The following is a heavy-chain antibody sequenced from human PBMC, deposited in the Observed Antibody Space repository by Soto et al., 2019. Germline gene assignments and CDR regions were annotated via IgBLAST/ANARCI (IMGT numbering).Heavy chain of an antibody. D-gene: IGHD4-17*01. CDR1: GGSISSSTYY. CDR2: IYYSGST. V-gene: IGHV4-39*01. J-gene: IGHJ3*02. CDR3: ARHVPDYGGHRTFDI. Sequence: QLQLQESSPGLVKPSDTLSLTCTVSGGSISSSTYYWGWIRQPPGKGLEWIGRIYYSGSTYYNPTLKSRVPVHGDTYKNHFSQKRSSVTAEDTAVYYCARHVPDYGGHRTFDIWGQGKMVPVSS.